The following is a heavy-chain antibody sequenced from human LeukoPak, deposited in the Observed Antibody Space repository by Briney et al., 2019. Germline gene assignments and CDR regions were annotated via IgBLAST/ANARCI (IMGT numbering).Heavy chain of an antibody. CDR1: GYTFTTYD. V-gene: IGHV1-2*02. CDR3: ARERVVGDEAVDY. J-gene: IGHJ4*02. Sequence: ATVKVSCKASGYTFTTYDISWVRQAPGQGLEWMGWINPNSGGTNYAQKFQGRVTMTRDTSISTAYMELSRLRSDDTAVYYCARERVVGDEAVDYWGQGTLVTVSS. CDR2: INPNSGGT. D-gene: IGHD3-10*01.